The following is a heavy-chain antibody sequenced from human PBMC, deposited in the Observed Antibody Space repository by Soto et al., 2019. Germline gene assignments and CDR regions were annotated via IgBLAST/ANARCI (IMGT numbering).Heavy chain of an antibody. Sequence: ASVKVSCKASGYTFTSYDINWVRQATGQGLEWMGWMNPNSGNTGYAQKFQGRVTMTRNTSISTAYMELSSLRSEDTAVYYCARARPRDCSSTSCYPTFDDWGQGTLVTVSS. CDR1: GYTFTSYD. CDR3: ARARPRDCSSTSCYPTFDD. CDR2: MNPNSGNT. V-gene: IGHV1-8*01. D-gene: IGHD2-2*01. J-gene: IGHJ4*02.